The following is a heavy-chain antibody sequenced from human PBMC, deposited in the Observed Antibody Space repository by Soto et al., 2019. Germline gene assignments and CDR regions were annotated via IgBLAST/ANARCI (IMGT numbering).Heavy chain of an antibody. CDR2: INHSGST. Sequence: SETLSLTCAVYGGSFSGYYWSWIRQPPGKGLEWIGEINHSGSTNYNPSLKSRVTISVDTSKNQFSLKLSSVTAADTAVYYCARVFSVDIVATINIDNWFAPGGQGTLVTSPQ. J-gene: IGHJ5*02. CDR3: ARVFSVDIVATINIDNWFAP. V-gene: IGHV4-34*01. CDR1: GGSFSGYY. D-gene: IGHD5-12*01.